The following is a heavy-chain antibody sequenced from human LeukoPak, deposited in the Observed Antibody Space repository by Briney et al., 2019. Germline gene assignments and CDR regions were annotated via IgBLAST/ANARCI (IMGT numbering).Heavy chain of an antibody. D-gene: IGHD3-22*01. Sequence: SETLSLTCTVSGGSISSSSYYWGWIRQPPGKGLEWIGSIYYSGSTYYNPSLKSRVTISVDTSKNQFSLKLSSVTAADTAVYYCARQEGIVVVIRWFDPWGQGTLVTVSS. CDR1: GGSISSSSYY. J-gene: IGHJ5*02. CDR2: IYYSGST. V-gene: IGHV4-39*01. CDR3: ARQEGIVVVIRWFDP.